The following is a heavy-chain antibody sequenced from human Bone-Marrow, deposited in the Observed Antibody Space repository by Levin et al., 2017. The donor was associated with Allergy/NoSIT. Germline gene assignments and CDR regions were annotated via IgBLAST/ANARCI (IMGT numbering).Heavy chain of an antibody. Sequence: ASVKVSCKASGYTFTGYFMHWVRQAPGQGLEWMGRLNPNSGGTNYAQKFQDRVTMTRDTSISTAYMELSSLRSDDTAVYYCAREYCTSTSCYDSRWFDPWGQGTLVTVSS. J-gene: IGHJ5*02. D-gene: IGHD2-2*01. CDR3: AREYCTSTSCYDSRWFDP. V-gene: IGHV1-2*06. CDR1: GYTFTGYF. CDR2: LNPNSGGT.